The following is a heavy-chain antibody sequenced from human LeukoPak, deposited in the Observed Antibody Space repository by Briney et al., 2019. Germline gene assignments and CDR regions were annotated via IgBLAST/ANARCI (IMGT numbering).Heavy chain of an antibody. CDR3: ATWAFYHNLDV. CDR2: IKADGSGT. Sequence: PGGSLRLSCAASGFTIGPYAMYWVRQGPGRGLEWASVIKADGSGTFYADSVRGRFTTSRDNSKNFLYLQMNSLTSEDTALYYCATWAFYHNLDVWGQGTTVIVSS. V-gene: IGHV3-43*02. CDR1: GFTIGPYA. J-gene: IGHJ6*02. D-gene: IGHD2/OR15-2a*01.